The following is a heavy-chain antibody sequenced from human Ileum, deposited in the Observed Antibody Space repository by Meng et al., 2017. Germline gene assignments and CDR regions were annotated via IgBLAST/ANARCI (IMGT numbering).Heavy chain of an antibody. CDR1: GGSISSSSYY. Sequence: QLQLQESGPGLVKSSETLSLTCTFPGGSISSSSYYWAWISQPPGKGLEWVGNIFYSGFTHYNLSLESRVTISVDTSKNQFSLKLSSVTAADTAVYFCARLYISNYYYYGMDVWGQGTTVTVSS. D-gene: IGHD1-1*01. J-gene: IGHJ6*02. CDR2: IFYSGFT. V-gene: IGHV4-39*01. CDR3: ARLYISNYYYYGMDV.